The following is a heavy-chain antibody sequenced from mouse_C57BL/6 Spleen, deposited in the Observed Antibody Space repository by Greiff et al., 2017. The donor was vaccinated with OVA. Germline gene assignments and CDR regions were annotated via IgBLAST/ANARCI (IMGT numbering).Heavy chain of an antibody. CDR3: ARNYGSSFQGFAY. CDR2: ISYDGSN. V-gene: IGHV3-6*01. Sequence: EVQRVESGPGLVKPSQSLSLTCSVTGYSITSGYYWNWIRQFPGNKLEWMGYISYDGSNNYNPSLKNRISITRDTSKNQFFLKLNSVTTEDTATYYCARNYGSSFQGFAYWGQGTLVTVSA. D-gene: IGHD1-1*01. J-gene: IGHJ3*01. CDR1: GYSITSGYY.